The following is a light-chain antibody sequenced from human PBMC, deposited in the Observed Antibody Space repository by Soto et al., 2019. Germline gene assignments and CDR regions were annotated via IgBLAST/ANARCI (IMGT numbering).Light chain of an antibody. CDR2: EVS. CDR3: SSYTSSSTLVV. CDR1: SSDVGGYNY. Sequence: QSARTQPASVSRSPGQSITISCTGTSSDVGGYNYVSWYQQHPGKAPKLMIFEVSNRPSGVSNRFSGSKSGNTASLTISGLQAEDEAYYYCSSYTSSSTLVVFGGGTKLTFL. J-gene: IGLJ2*01. V-gene: IGLV2-14*01.